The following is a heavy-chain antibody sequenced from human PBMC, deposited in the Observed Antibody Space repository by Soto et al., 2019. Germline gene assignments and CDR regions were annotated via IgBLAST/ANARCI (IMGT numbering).Heavy chain of an antibody. CDR2: MNPNSGNT. D-gene: IGHD3-22*01. Sequence: GASVKVSCKASGYTFTSYDINWVRQATGQGLEWMGWMNPNSGNTGYAQKFQGRVTMTRNTSISTAYMELGSLRSEDTAVYYCARGSVYYDSSGPSHYYYGMDVWGQGTTVTVSS. J-gene: IGHJ6*02. V-gene: IGHV1-8*01. CDR3: ARGSVYYDSSGPSHYYYGMDV. CDR1: GYTFTSYD.